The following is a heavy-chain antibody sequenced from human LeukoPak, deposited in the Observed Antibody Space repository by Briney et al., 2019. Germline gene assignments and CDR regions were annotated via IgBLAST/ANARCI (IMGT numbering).Heavy chain of an antibody. CDR3: ATLRPYWYSSSWYVAFDI. Sequence: GASVKVSCKVSGYTLTELSMHWVRQAPGKGLEWMGGFDPEDGETIYAQKFQGRVTMTEDTSTDTAYMELSSLRSEDTAVYYCATLRPYWYSSSWYVAFDIWGQGTMVTVSS. J-gene: IGHJ3*02. V-gene: IGHV1-24*01. CDR1: GYTLTELS. CDR2: FDPEDGET. D-gene: IGHD6-13*01.